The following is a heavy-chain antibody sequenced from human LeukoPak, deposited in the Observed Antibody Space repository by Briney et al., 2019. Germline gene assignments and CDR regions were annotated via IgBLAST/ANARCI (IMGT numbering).Heavy chain of an antibody. D-gene: IGHD2-15*01. Sequence: GGSLRLSCAASGFTFSSYSMNWVRQAPGKGLEWVSSISSSSSYIYYADSVKGRFTISRDNAKNSLYLQMNSLRAEDTAVYYCARVSSRRHVYYYYGMDVWGQGTTVTVSS. CDR2: ISSSSSYI. J-gene: IGHJ6*02. CDR1: GFTFSSYS. V-gene: IGHV3-21*01. CDR3: ARVSSRRHVYYYYGMDV.